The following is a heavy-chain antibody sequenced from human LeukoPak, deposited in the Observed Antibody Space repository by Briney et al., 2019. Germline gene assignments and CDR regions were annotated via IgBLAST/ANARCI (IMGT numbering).Heavy chain of an antibody. CDR1: GGSISSSNW. CDR3: ARGDRRRLSLVRGVISL. CDR2: IYHSGST. D-gene: IGHD3-10*01. J-gene: IGHJ4*02. Sequence: SETLSLTCAVSGGSISSSNWWSWVRQPPGKGLEWIGEIYHSGSTNYNPSLKSRVTISVDKSKNQFSLKLSSVTAADTAVYYCARGDRRRLSLVRGVISLWGQGTLVTVSS. V-gene: IGHV4-4*02.